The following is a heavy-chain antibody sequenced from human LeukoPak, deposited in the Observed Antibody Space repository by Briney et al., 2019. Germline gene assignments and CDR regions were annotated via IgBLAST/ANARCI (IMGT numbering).Heavy chain of an antibody. CDR3: ARGRGVTTVTSRFDY. CDR2: INPNSGGT. CDR1: GYTFTGYY. Sequence: ASVKVSCRASGYTFTGYYMHWVRQAPGQGLEWMGWINPNSGGTNYAQKFQGRVTMTRDTSISTAYMELSRLRSDDTAVYYCARGRGVTTVTSRFDYWGQGTLVTVSS. D-gene: IGHD4-17*01. V-gene: IGHV1-2*02. J-gene: IGHJ4*02.